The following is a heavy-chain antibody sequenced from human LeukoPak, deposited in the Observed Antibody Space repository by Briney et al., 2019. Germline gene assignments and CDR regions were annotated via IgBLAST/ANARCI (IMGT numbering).Heavy chain of an antibody. CDR2: IYHSGST. V-gene: IGHV4-38-2*02. CDR3: ARDRTTVVTENY. D-gene: IGHD4-23*01. CDR1: GYSISSGYY. J-gene: IGHJ4*02. Sequence: PSETLSLTCTVSGYSISSGYYWGWIRQPPGKGLEWIGSIYHSGSTYYNPSLKSRVTISVDTSKNQFSLKLSSVTAADTAVYYCARDRTTVVTENYWGQGTLVTVSS.